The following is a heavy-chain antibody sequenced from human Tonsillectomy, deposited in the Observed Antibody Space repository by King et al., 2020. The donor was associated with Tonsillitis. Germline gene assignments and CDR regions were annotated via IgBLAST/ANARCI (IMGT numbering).Heavy chain of an antibody. V-gene: IGHV3-21*01. D-gene: IGHD1-1*01. CDR1: GFTFSSYS. Sequence: VQLVESGGGLVKPGGSLRLSCAASGFTFSSYSMNWVRQAPGKGLEWVSSISSSSSYIYYADSVKGRFTISRDNAKNSLYLQMNSLRAEDTAVYYCARGHFNYNWNEYYYYYMDVWGKGTTVTVSS. CDR3: ARGHFNYNWNEYYYYYMDV. J-gene: IGHJ6*03. CDR2: ISSSSSYI.